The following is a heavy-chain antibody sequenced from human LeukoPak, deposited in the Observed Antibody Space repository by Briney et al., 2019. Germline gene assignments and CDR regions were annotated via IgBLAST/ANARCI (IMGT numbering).Heavy chain of an antibody. CDR1: GFSFSSSG. V-gene: IGHV3-33*01. CDR2: IWYDGSNE. D-gene: IGHD3-10*02. Sequence: GGSLRLSCAASGFSFSSSGMHWVRQAPGKGLEWVAVIWYDGSNEYYADSVKGRFTISRDNSKNTLRLQMNSLRVEDTSVYYCAREISMFVNAFDLWGQGTLVAVSS. J-gene: IGHJ3*01. CDR3: AREISMFVNAFDL.